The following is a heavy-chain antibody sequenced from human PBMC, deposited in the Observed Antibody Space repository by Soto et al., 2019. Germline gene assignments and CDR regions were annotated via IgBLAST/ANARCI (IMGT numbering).Heavy chain of an antibody. D-gene: IGHD3-22*01. J-gene: IGHJ4*02. V-gene: IGHV4-34*01. CDR1: GGSFSGYY. Sequence: SETLSLTCAVYGGSFSGYYWSWIRQPPGKGLEWIGEINHSGSTYYNPSLKSRVTISVDTSKNQFSLKLSSVTAADTAVYYCARESAGYYYDSSAPPGYFDYWGQGTLVTVSS. CDR3: ARESAGYYYDSSAPPGYFDY. CDR2: INHSGST.